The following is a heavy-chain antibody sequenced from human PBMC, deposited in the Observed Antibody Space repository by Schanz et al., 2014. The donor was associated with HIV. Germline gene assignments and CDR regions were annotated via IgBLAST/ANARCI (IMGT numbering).Heavy chain of an antibody. V-gene: IGHV3-30*18. D-gene: IGHD3-22*01. Sequence: QVQLVESGGGVVQPGRSLRLSCVASGFTFDNYGMHWVRQAPGKGLEWVAVMSYDGIRKNYADSVKGRFTISRDNSKNTLNLQMKSLRAEDTXXYYCXKDRNYYDSKYRGKGNYYYYYGMDVWGQGTTVTVSS. J-gene: IGHJ6*02. CDR3: XKDRNYYDSKYRGKGNYYYYYGMDV. CDR1: GFTFDNYG. CDR2: MSYDGIRK.